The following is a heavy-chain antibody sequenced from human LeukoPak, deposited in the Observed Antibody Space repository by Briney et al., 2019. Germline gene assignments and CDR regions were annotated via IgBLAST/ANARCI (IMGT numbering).Heavy chain of an antibody. J-gene: IGHJ4*02. CDR3: ARHLMFRDSTYGPHLDY. D-gene: IGHD3-10*01. CDR2: IYTSGST. V-gene: IGHV4-4*07. Sequence: SETLSLTCTVSGGSSSSYYWSWIRQPAGKGLEWIGRIYTSGSTNYNPSLKSRVTMSVDTSKNQFSLKLSSVTAADTAVYYCARHLMFRDSTYGPHLDYWGQGTLVTVSS. CDR1: GGSSSSYY.